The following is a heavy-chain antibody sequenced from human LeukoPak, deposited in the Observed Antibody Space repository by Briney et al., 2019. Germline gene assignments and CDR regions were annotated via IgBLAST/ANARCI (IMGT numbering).Heavy chain of an antibody. CDR2: IIPIFGTA. V-gene: IGHV1-69*05. D-gene: IGHD5-18*01. CDR3: ASLGDTVMESC. Sequence: SVKVSCKASGGTFSSYAISWVRQAPGQGLEWMGRIIPIFGTANYAQKFQGRVTMTRDTSTSTVYMELSSLRSEDTAVYYCASLGDTVMESCWGPGTLVTVSS. J-gene: IGHJ4*02. CDR1: GGTFSSYA.